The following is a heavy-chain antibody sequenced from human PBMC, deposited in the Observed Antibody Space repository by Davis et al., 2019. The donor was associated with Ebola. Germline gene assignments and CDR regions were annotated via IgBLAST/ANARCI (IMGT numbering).Heavy chain of an antibody. D-gene: IGHD2-8*02. CDR1: GYRFTSHW. V-gene: IGHV5-51*01. CDR2: IYPGDSDT. Sequence: GESLKISCKGSGYRFTSHWIGWVRQMPGKGLEWMGIIYPGDSDTRYSPSFRGQVTISADKSIKTAFLHWSSLKASDTATYYCASLRRTITGMDDGFDIWGQGTMVTVSS. J-gene: IGHJ3*02. CDR3: ASLRRTITGMDDGFDI.